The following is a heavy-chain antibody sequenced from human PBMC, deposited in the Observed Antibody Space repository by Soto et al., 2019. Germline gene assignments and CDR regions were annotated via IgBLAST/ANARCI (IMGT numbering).Heavy chain of an antibody. J-gene: IGHJ6*02. V-gene: IGHV1-46*01. CDR2: INTSGGST. D-gene: IGHD6-13*01. CDR1: GYTFTTYY. Sequence: QVQLVQSGAEVKKPGASVKVSCKASGYTFTTYYMHWVRQAPGQGLEWMGIINTSGGSTSYAQKFQGRVTMTRDTSTSTVYMELSSLRSEETAVYYCARGIAASYGIDVWGQGTTVTVSS. CDR3: ARGIAASYGIDV.